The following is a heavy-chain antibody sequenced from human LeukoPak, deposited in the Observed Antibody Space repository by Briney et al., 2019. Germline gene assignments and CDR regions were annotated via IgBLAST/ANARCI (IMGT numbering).Heavy chain of an antibody. V-gene: IGHV3-11*01. CDR2: ISSSGSTI. CDR3: ARVSSGGRIFGVVNNWFDP. CDR1: GFTFSDYY. J-gene: IGHJ5*02. D-gene: IGHD3-3*01. Sequence: KPGGSLILSCAASGFTFSDYYMSWIRQAPGKGLEWVSYISSSGSTIYYADSVKGRFTISRDNAKNSLYLQMNSLRAEDTAVYYCARVSSGGRIFGVVNNWFDPWGQGTLVTVSS.